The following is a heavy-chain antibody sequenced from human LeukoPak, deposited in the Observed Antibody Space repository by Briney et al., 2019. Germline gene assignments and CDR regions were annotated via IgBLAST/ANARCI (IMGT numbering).Heavy chain of an antibody. V-gene: IGHV1-2*02. CDR2: INPNSGDR. Sequence: ASVKVSCKASGYTFTNYGFSWVRQAPGQGLEWMGWINPNSGDRNSAQKFQGRVTMTRDTSISAVYMELSRLGPDDTAVYYCAREGWDQRDTAAFDRWGQGTLVTVSS. J-gene: IGHJ4*02. CDR3: AREGWDQRDTAAFDR. D-gene: IGHD6-19*01. CDR1: GYTFTNYG.